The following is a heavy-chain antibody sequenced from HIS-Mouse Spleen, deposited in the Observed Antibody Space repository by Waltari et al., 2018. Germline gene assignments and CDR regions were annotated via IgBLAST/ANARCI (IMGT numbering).Heavy chain of an antibody. CDR1: GGSFSGYY. CDR3: ARVNSSFDY. Sequence: QVQLQQWGAGLLKPSETLSLTCAVYGGSFSGYYWSWIRQPPGKGLEWIGEINQSGSTNYNPSLKSRVTISVDTSKNQFSLKLSSVAAADTAVYYCARVNSSFDYWGQGTLVTVSS. CDR2: INQSGST. J-gene: IGHJ4*02. V-gene: IGHV4-34*01. D-gene: IGHD6-13*01.